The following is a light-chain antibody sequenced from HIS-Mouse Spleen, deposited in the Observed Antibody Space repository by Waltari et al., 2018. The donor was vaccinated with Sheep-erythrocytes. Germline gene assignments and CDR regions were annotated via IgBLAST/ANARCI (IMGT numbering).Light chain of an antibody. J-gene: IGLJ2*01. CDR1: SSDVGSYNL. Sequence: QSALTQPASVSGSPGQSITISCTGTSSDVGSYNLVSWYQQHPGKAPKPMIYEGSKRPSGVSNRFSGSKAGNTASLTISGLQAEDDADYYCSSYTSSSTVVFGGGTKLTVL. CDR2: EGS. V-gene: IGLV2-14*02. CDR3: SSYTSSSTVV.